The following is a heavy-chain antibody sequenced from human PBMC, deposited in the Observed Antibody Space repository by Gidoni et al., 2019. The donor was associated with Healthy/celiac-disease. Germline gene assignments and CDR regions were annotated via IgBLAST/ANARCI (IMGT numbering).Heavy chain of an antibody. V-gene: IGHV3-15*07. J-gene: IGHJ6*02. CDR3: RGWFGELLSYYGMDV. Sequence: EVQLVESGGGLVKPGGSLRLSCAASGFTFSNAWMNWVRQAPGKGLEWVGRIKSKTDGGTTDYAAPVKGRFTISRDDSKNTLYLQMNSLKTEDTAVYYCRGWFGELLSYYGMDVWGQGTTVTVSS. D-gene: IGHD3-10*01. CDR1: GFTFSNAW. CDR2: IKSKTDGGTT.